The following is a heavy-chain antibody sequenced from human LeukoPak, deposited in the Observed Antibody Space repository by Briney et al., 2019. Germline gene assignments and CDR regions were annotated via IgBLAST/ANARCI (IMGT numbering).Heavy chain of an antibody. J-gene: IGHJ4*02. D-gene: IGHD2-2*01. CDR3: AKDGVVVVPAAKAEGHFDY. CDR1: GFTFSSYG. CDR2: IRYDGSNK. Sequence: PGGSLRLSCGASGFTFSSYGMHWVRQAPGKGLEWVAFIRYDGSNKYYADSVKGRFTISRDNSKNTLYLQMNSLRAEDTAVYYCAKDGVVVVPAAKAEGHFDYWGQGTLVTVSS. V-gene: IGHV3-30*02.